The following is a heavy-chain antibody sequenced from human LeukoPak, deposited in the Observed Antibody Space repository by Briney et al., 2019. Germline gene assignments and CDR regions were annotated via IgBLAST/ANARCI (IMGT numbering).Heavy chain of an antibody. D-gene: IGHD3-3*01. CDR3: AREALLTSGYSFDY. J-gene: IGHJ4*02. Sequence: SETLSLTCTVSGYSISSGYYWGWIRQPPGKGLEWIGSIYHSGSIYYNPSLKSRVTISVDTSKNQFSLKLSSVTAADTAVYYCAREALLTSGYSFDYWGQGTLVTVSS. CDR1: GYSISSGYY. V-gene: IGHV4-38-2*02. CDR2: IYHSGSI.